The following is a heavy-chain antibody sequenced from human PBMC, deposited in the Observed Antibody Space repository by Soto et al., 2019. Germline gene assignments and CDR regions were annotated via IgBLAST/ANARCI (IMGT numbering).Heavy chain of an antibody. D-gene: IGHD4-17*01. V-gene: IGHV3-30*18. J-gene: IGHJ4*02. CDR2: ISYDGSYK. CDR1: GFTFSTDG. Sequence: QVQLVESGGGVVQPGRSLRLSCAASGFTFSTDGMHWVRQAPGKGLEWVAVISYDGSYKYYADSVKGRFAISRDNSKYTLYLQMNTSRAEVTAVYYCANEVHYGAIDYWGQGTLVTVSS. CDR3: ANEVHYGAIDY.